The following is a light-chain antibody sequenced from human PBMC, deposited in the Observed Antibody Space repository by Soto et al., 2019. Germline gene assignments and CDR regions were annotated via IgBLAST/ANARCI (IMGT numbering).Light chain of an antibody. CDR1: QSVGSTS. V-gene: IGKV3-20*01. CDR2: GAS. Sequence: EVVLTQSPGTLSLSPGERATLSCRASQSVGSTSLAWYQQRPGQAPRLLIHGASSRATGIPDRFSGSGSGTDFTLTISSLEPEDFAVYYGQEYGSGPSTFGRGTKVEIK. CDR3: QEYGSGPST. J-gene: IGKJ1*01.